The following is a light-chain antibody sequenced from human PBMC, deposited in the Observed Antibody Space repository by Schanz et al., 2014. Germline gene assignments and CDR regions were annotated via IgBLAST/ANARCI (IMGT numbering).Light chain of an antibody. CDR1: QPVSSF. CDR3: QQRDSWPSRRVT. J-gene: IGKJ4*01. CDR2: DAS. Sequence: EIVMTQSPGTLSLSPGERATLSCRSSQPVSSFLAWYQQKPGQAPRLLIYDASKRSTGIPARFSGSGSGTDFTLTISSLEPEDFAVYYCQQRDSWPSRRVTFGGGTKVEIK. V-gene: IGKV3-11*01.